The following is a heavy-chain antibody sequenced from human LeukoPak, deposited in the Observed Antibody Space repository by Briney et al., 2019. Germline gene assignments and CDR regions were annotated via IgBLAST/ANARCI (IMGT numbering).Heavy chain of an antibody. V-gene: IGHV1-69*13. J-gene: IGHJ4*02. D-gene: IGHD3-22*01. CDR1: GGTFSSYA. CDR3: ARRPIQGYYYDSNWWYFDY. Sequence: SVKVSCTASGGTFSSYAISWVRQAPGQGLEWMGGIIPIFGTANYAQKFQGRVTITADESTSTAYMELSSLRSEDTAVYYCARRPIQGYYYDSNWWYFDYWGQGTLVTVSS. CDR2: IIPIFGTA.